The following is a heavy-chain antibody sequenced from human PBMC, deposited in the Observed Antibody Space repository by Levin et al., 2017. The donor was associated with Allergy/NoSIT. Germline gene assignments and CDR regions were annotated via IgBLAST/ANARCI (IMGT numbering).Heavy chain of an antibody. V-gene: IGHV3-53*01. J-gene: IGHJ6*02. CDR2: IYSGGST. CDR1: GFTVSSNY. CDR3: ARDLSASYGMDV. Sequence: GGSLRLSCAASGFTVSSNYMSWVRQAPGKGLEWVSVIYSGGSTYYADSVKGRFTISRDNSKNTLYLQMNSLRAEDTAVYYCARDLSASYGMDVWGQGTTVTVSS.